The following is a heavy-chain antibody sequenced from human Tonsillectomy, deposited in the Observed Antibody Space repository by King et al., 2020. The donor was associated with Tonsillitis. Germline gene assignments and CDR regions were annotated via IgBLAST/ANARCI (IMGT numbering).Heavy chain of an antibody. Sequence: TLKESGPAMVKPTQTLTLTCTFSVISLSTSGVCVNWIRQPPGKALEWLALIDWDDDKYYSTSLKTRLTISKDTSKNQLVLTMTNKDPVYTATYYCVRITNDFWSGYADYWGQGTLVTVSS. CDR3: VRITNDFWSGYADY. CDR2: IDWDDDK. V-gene: IGHV2-70*01. CDR1: VISLSTSGVC. J-gene: IGHJ4*02. D-gene: IGHD3-3*01.